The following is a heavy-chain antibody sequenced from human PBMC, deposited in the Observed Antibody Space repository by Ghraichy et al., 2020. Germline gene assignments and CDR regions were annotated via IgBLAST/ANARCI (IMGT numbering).Heavy chain of an antibody. V-gene: IGHV3-33*01. CDR1: GFTFSSYG. CDR3: ARDFSSSGAFDP. Sequence: GGSLRLSCAASGFTFSSYGMHWVRQAPGKGLEWVAVIWNDGNNKYYADSVKGRFTLSRDNSKNTLYLQMNSLRAEDTAVYYCARDFSSSGAFDPWGQGTLVTVSS. CDR2: IWNDGNNK. J-gene: IGHJ5*02. D-gene: IGHD3-22*01.